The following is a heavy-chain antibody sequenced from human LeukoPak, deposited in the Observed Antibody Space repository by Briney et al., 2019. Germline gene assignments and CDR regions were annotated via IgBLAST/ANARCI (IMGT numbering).Heavy chain of an antibody. V-gene: IGHV4-4*07. D-gene: IGHD1-1*01. CDR2: IYTSGST. Sequence: PSETLSLTCTVSGGSISSYYWSWIRQPAGKGLEWIGRIYTSGSTNYNPSLKSRVTMSVDKSKTQFSLKLTSVTAADTAVYYRARVYPKNRYGSTFDFWAKGALVIVSS. CDR1: GGSISSYY. J-gene: IGHJ4*02. CDR3: ARVYPKNRYGSTFDF.